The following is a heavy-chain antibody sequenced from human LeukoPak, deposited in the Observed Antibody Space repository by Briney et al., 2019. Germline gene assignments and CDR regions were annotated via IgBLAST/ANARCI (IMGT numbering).Heavy chain of an antibody. D-gene: IGHD3-3*01. J-gene: IGHJ4*02. V-gene: IGHV3-33*01. CDR1: GFTFSSYG. Sequence: PGRSLRLSCAASGFTFSSYGMHWVRQAPGKGLEWVAVIWYDGSNKYYADSVKGRFTISRDNSKNSLYLQMNSLRAEDTAVYYCGRDSGSGNYKYFDYWGQGTVVTVSS. CDR2: IWYDGSNK. CDR3: GRDSGSGNYKYFDY.